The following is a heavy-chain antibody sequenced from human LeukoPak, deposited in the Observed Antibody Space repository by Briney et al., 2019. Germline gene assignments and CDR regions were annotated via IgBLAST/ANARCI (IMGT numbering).Heavy chain of an antibody. J-gene: IGHJ6*03. Sequence: SETLSLTCAVYGGSFSGYYWSWIRQPPGKGLEWIGEIIHSGSTNYNPSLKSRVIISLDTSKNQFSLKLSSVTAADTAVYYCARSRNYYYYYMDVWGKGTTVTISS. CDR1: GGSFSGYY. CDR3: ARSRNYYYYYMDV. V-gene: IGHV4-34*12. CDR2: IIHSGST.